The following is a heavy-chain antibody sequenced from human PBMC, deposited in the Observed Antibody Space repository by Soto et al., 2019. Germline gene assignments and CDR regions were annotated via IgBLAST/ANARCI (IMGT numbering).Heavy chain of an antibody. CDR3: ARADGYNLLGAFDI. CDR1: GGSISSYY. Sequence: SETLSLTCTVSGGSISSYYWSWIRQPPGKGLEWIGYIYYSGSTNYNPSLKSRVTISVDTSKNQFSLKLSSVAAADTAVYYCARADGYNLLGAFDIWGQGTMVTVSS. CDR2: IYYSGST. V-gene: IGHV4-59*01. J-gene: IGHJ3*02. D-gene: IGHD5-12*01.